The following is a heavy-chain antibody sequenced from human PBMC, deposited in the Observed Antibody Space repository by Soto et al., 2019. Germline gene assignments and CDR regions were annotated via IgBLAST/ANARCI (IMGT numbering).Heavy chain of an antibody. D-gene: IGHD3-22*01. CDR3: ATDQYYNSSGYHDY. CDR2: VNPNRGNT. J-gene: IGHJ4*01. V-gene: IGHV1-8*01. Sequence: ASVKVSLKDSGYTFTSYDMKWVRPATGQGLDGIGWVNPNRGNTGYAQKFQGRVTMTRKTSISTAYMQGSSLRSADTAGYYCATDQYYNSSGYHDYW. CDR1: GYTFTSYD.